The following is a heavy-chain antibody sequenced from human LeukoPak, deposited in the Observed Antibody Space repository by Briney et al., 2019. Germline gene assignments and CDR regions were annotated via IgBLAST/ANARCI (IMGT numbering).Heavy chain of an antibody. V-gene: IGHV3-9*01. CDR2: ISWNSGSI. CDR1: GFTVSSNY. J-gene: IGHJ6*02. CDR3: AKDRGGRGSGSYLRGDFYYYGMDV. D-gene: IGHD1-26*01. Sequence: GGSLRLSCAASGFTVSSNYMSWVRQAPGKGLEWVSGISWNSGSIGYADSVKGRFTISRDNAKNSLYLQMNSLRAEDTALYYCAKDRGGRGSGSYLRGDFYYYGMDVWGQGTTVTVSS.